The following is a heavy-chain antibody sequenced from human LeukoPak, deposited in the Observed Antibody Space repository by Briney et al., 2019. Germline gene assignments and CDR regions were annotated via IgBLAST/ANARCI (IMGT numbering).Heavy chain of an antibody. Sequence: GGSLRLSCAASGFTFSSYWMTWVRQAPGKGLEWVADIKQDGNEKYYVDSVKGRFTISGDNAKNSLYLQMNSLRAEDTAVYYCARVGFYASSRYYPDYWGQGTLVTVSS. V-gene: IGHV3-7*01. D-gene: IGHD2-8*01. CDR1: GFTFSSYW. CDR2: IKQDGNEK. J-gene: IGHJ4*02. CDR3: ARVGFYASSRYYPDY.